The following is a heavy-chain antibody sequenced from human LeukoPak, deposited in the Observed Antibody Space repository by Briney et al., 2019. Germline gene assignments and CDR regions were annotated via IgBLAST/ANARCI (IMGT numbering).Heavy chain of an antibody. V-gene: IGHV3-30*02. CDR2: IRYDGSNK. Sequence: GGSLRLSCAASGFTFSSYGMHWVRQAPGKGLEWVAFIRYDGSNKYYADSVKGRFTISRDNSKNTLYLQMNSLRAEDTAVYYCAKNGGGATMVRGVYMDVRGKGTTVTISS. CDR1: GFTFSSYG. CDR3: AKNGGGATMVRGVYMDV. D-gene: IGHD3-10*01. J-gene: IGHJ6*03.